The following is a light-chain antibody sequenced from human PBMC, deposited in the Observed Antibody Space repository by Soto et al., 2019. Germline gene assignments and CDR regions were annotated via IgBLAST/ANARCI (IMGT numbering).Light chain of an antibody. CDR1: SSDVGDYDY. V-gene: IGLV2-14*03. CDR2: DVS. Sequence: QAVVTQPASVSGSPGQSITISCTGTSSDVGDYDYVSWYQQHPGKAPKLVIYDVSNRPSGVSNRFSGSKSGNTASLTISGLQAEDEADYYCSSYSSSSTVVFGEGTQLTVL. CDR3: SSYSSSSTVV. J-gene: IGLJ2*01.